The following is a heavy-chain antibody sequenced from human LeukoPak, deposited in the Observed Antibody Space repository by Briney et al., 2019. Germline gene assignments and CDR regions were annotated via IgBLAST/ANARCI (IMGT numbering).Heavy chain of an antibody. CDR1: GFTLSSYA. CDR3: ARIYGEDAFDI. D-gene: IGHD4-17*01. CDR2: ISYDGSNK. J-gene: IGHJ3*02. Sequence: GSLRLSCAASGFTLSSYAMHWVRQAPGKGLEWVAVISYDGSNKYYADSVKGRFTISRDNSKNTLYLQMNSLRAEDTAVYYCARIYGEDAFDIWGQGTMVTVSS. V-gene: IGHV3-30-3*01.